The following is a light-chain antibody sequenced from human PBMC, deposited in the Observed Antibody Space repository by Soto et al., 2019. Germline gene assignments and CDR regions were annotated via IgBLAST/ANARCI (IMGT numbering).Light chain of an antibody. CDR1: QAIRNY. CDR3: QQYDNLPFT. J-gene: IGKJ3*01. V-gene: IGKV1-33*01. CDR2: DAS. Sequence: IQMTQSPSSLFASLGERVTFPSKASQAIRNYLNWYQQKPGKAPKLLIYDASNLETGVPSRFSGSGSGTDFTFTISSLQPEDIATYYCQQYDNLPFTFGPGTKVDIK.